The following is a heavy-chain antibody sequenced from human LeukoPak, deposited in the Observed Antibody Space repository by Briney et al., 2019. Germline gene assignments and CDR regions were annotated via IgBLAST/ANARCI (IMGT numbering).Heavy chain of an antibody. Sequence: SETLSLTCNISGASLKTFYWTWIRQPAGKGLEWIGCISTTGSPNYNAYLKSRLSISMDTSRSQFSLKLSSVTAADTAVYYCAREAGISRPLDYWGQGTLVTVSS. J-gene: IGHJ4*02. CDR2: ISTTGSP. CDR3: AREAGISRPLDY. CDR1: GASLKTFY. V-gene: IGHV4-4*07.